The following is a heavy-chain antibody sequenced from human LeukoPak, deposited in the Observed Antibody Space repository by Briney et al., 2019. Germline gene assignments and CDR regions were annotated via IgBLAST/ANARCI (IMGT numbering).Heavy chain of an antibody. Sequence: GGSLRLSCAASGFTFSTYAMTWVRQAPGKGLEWVSVIGDSGGSTYYADSVKGRFTISRDNSKNTLYLQMNSLRAEDTAVYYCAKGGIMQSSSPGLQYFDLWGRGTLVSVSS. CDR1: GFTFSTYA. CDR2: IGDSGGST. J-gene: IGHJ2*01. CDR3: AKGGIMQSSSPGLQYFDL. V-gene: IGHV3-23*01. D-gene: IGHD6-6*01.